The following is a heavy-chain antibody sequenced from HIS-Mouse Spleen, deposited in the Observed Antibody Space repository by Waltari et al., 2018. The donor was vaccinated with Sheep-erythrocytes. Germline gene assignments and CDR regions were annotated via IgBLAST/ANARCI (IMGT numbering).Heavy chain of an antibody. CDR3: AQTGATTPHFDY. CDR2: GIPILGIA. V-gene: IGHV1-69*04. Sequence: QVQLVQSGAEVKKPGSSVKVSCKASGGTFSSYAISWVRQAPGQGLEWMGRGIPILGIANYAQKFQGRVTITADKSTSTAYMELSSLRSEDTAVYYCAQTGATTPHFDYWGQGTLVTVSS. CDR1: GGTFSSYA. D-gene: IGHD1-26*01. J-gene: IGHJ4*02.